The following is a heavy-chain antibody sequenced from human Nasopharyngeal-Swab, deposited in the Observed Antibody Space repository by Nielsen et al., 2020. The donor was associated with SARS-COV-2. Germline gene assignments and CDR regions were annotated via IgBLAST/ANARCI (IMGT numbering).Heavy chain of an antibody. J-gene: IGHJ6*02. CDR1: GYSFTTYW. V-gene: IGHV5-51*01. CDR2: TYPGDSNT. CDR3: ARPMKPMGHYYFGMDV. D-gene: IGHD1-26*01. Sequence: GSLRLSCKGSGYSFTTYWIGWVRQMPGKGLEWMGITYPGDSNTRYSPSFQGQVTISVDKYSSTAYLQWSSLKASDTAIYYCARPMKPMGHYYFGMDVWGQGTTVTVSS.